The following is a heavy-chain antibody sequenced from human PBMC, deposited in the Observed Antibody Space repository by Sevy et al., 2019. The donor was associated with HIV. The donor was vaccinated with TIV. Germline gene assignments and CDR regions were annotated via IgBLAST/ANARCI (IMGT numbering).Heavy chain of an antibody. CDR3: AVGEGFFLY. V-gene: IGHV3-30*14. CDR1: RFAFSSYA. CDR2: ISHDGTNT. Sequence: GGSLRLSCAASRFAFSSYAVHWVRQAPGKGLEWVAFISHDGTNTDYAASVKGRFTISRDNSRNTLHLDISSLRAEDTAVYYCAVGEGFFLYWGQGTLVTVSS. D-gene: IGHD1-26*01. J-gene: IGHJ4*02.